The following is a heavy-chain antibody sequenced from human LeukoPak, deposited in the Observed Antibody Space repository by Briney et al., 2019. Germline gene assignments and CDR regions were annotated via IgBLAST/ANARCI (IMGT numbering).Heavy chain of an antibody. CDR1: GYTFTGYY. J-gene: IGHJ5*02. CDR2: INPNSGGT. V-gene: IGHV1-2*02. CDR3: ARDSFEYYYGSGSYYPFDP. Sequence: ASVKFSCKASGYTFTGYYMHWVRQAPGQGLEWMGWINPNSGGTNYAQKFQGRVTMTRDTSISTAYMELSRLRSDDTAVYYCARDSFEYYYGSGSYYPFDPWGQGTLVTVSS. D-gene: IGHD3-10*01.